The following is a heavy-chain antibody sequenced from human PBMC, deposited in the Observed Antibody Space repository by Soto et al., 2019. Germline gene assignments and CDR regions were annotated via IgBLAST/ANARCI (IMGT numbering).Heavy chain of an antibody. CDR2: IYYSGST. CDR1: GGSISSSSYY. J-gene: IGHJ4*02. D-gene: IGHD4-17*01. Sequence: TLSLTCTVSGGSISSSSYYWGWIRQPPGKGLEWIGSIYYSGSTYYNPSLKSRVTISVDTSKNQFSLKLSSVTAADTAVYYCARSHYGDIGEFDYWGQGTLVTVSS. V-gene: IGHV4-39*01. CDR3: ARSHYGDIGEFDY.